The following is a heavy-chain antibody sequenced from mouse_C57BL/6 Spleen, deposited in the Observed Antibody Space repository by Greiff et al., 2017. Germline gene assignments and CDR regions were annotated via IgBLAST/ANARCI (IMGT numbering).Heavy chain of an antibody. CDR1: GFTFSSYT. D-gene: IGHD2-4*01. CDR2: ISGGGGNT. CDR3: ARPFYDSYYFDY. J-gene: IGHJ2*01. Sequence: EVHLVESGGGLVKPGGSLKLSCAASGFTFSSYTMSWVRQTPEKRLEWVATISGGGGNTYYPDSVKGRFTISRDNAKNTLYLQMSSLRSEDTALYYWARPFYDSYYFDYWGQGTTLTVSS. V-gene: IGHV5-9*01.